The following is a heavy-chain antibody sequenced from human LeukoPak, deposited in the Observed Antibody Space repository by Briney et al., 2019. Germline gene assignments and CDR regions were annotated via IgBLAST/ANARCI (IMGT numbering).Heavy chain of an antibody. Sequence: GGCRRLSCAASGFTPSSYWMSWVRQAPGKGLEWVANIKQDGSEKYYVDSVKGRFTISRDNAKNSLYLQMNSLRAEDTAVYYCARVSTIFDPSYFDYWGQGTLVTVSS. D-gene: IGHD3-9*01. CDR3: ARVSTIFDPSYFDY. J-gene: IGHJ4*02. CDR2: IKQDGSEK. V-gene: IGHV3-7*01. CDR1: GFTPSSYW.